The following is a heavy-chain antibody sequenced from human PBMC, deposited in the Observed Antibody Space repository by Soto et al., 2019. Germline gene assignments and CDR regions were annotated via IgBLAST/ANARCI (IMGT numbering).Heavy chain of an antibody. CDR3: ARHVHDDNGHYFGGLDI. CDR2: IYQSGST. V-gene: IGHV4-4*02. J-gene: IGHJ6*04. Sequence: PSETLSLTCAVSGGSISDSLWWNWVRQPPGKGLEWIGEIYQSGSTHYSPSLKSRVTISIDKSNNLLSLRLTSVTAADTAVYYCARHVHDDNGHYFGGLDIWGTGNTLNVSS. D-gene: IGHD3-22*01. CDR1: GGSISDSLW.